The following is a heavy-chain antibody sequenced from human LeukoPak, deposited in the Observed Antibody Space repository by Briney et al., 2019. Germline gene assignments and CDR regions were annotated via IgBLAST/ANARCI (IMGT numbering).Heavy chain of an antibody. D-gene: IGHD5-18*01. V-gene: IGHV3-11*06. CDR2: ISSSSSYT. J-gene: IGHJ4*02. CDR3: ARQQQQLWYD. Sequence: GESLKISCAASGFTFSDYYMSWIRQAPGKGLEWVSYISSSSSYTNYADSVKGRFTISRDNAKNSLYLQMNSLTAEDTAVYFCARQQQQLWYDWGQGTLVTVSS. CDR1: GFTFSDYY.